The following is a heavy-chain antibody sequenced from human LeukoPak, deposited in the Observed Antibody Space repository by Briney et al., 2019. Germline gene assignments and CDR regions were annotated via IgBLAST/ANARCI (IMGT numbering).Heavy chain of an antibody. CDR2: INPNSGGT. CDR1: GYTFTGYY. J-gene: IGHJ4*02. V-gene: IGHV1-2*02. CDR3: ARAGYCSGGSCYPAHFDY. Sequence: SVKLSCKASGYTFTGYYMHWVRQAPGQGLEWMGWINPNSGGTNYSQKFQGRVTMTRDTSISTAYMELSRLRSDDTAVYYCARAGYCSGGSCYPAHFDYWGQGTLVTVSS. D-gene: IGHD2-15*01.